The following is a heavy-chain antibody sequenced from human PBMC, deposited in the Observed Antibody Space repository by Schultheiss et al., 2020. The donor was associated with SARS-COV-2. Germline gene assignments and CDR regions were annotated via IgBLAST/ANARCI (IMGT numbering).Heavy chain of an antibody. CDR3: ARARGNGDYGMD. J-gene: IGHJ4*02. CDR2: IIPIFGTA. Sequence: SVKVSCKASGYTFTSYDINWVRQAPGQGLEWMGGIIPIFGTANYAQKFQGRVTITADESTSTAYMELSSLRSEDTAVYYCARARGNGDYGMDWGQGTLVTVSS. CDR1: GYTFTSYD. D-gene: IGHD4-17*01. V-gene: IGHV1-69*13.